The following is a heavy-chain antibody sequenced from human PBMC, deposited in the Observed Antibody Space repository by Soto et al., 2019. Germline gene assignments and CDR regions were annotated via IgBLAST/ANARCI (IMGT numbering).Heavy chain of an antibody. J-gene: IGHJ6*03. CDR1: GFTFSSYA. CDR3: AKVVSPIVGATTNYYYYMDV. D-gene: IGHD1-26*01. Sequence: GGSLRLSCAASGFTFSSYAMSWVRQAPGKGLEWVSAISGSGGSTYYADSVKGRFTISRDNSKNTLYLQRNSLRAEDTAVYYCAKVVSPIVGATTNYYYYMDVWGKGTTVTVSS. CDR2: ISGSGGST. V-gene: IGHV3-23*01.